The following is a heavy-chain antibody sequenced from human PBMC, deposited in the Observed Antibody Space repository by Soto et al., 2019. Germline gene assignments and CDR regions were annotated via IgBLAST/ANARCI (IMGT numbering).Heavy chain of an antibody. Sequence: QVQLMQSGLEVKRPGASVKVSCKTSGYTFTSYVISWVRQAPGHGLEWMGWISADNHNTNVAQNFQGRVTSTTDTSTTTVFMELRNLRSDDTAVYYCARESRNYDALDYWGQGTLVTVSS. D-gene: IGHD3-22*01. CDR2: ISADNHNT. V-gene: IGHV1-18*01. CDR3: ARESRNYDALDY. CDR1: GYTFTSYV. J-gene: IGHJ4*02.